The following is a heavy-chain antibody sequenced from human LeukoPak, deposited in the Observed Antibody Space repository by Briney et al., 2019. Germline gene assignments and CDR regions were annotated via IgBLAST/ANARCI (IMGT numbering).Heavy chain of an antibody. D-gene: IGHD2-2*02. J-gene: IGHJ5*02. CDR1: GFTFSDYY. V-gene: IGHV3-11*01. CDR3: ARGLRRRYTHNWFDP. CDR2: ISTSGSTI. Sequence: GGSLRLSCAASGFTFSDYYMSWIRQAPGKGLEWVSYISTSGSTIYYADSVKGRFTISRDNAKNSLYLQMNSLRAEDTAVYYCARGLRRRYTHNWFDPWGQGTLVTVSS.